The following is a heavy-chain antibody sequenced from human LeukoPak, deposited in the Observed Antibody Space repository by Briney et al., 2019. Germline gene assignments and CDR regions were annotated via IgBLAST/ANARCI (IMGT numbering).Heavy chain of an antibody. V-gene: IGHV4-59*01. D-gene: IGHD2-21*02. J-gene: IGHJ6*02. CDR2: IYYSGST. CDR1: GGSMSSYY. CDR3: ARTGGDCSSGLCYYAMDV. Sequence: SETLSLTCTVSGGSMSSYYWSWIRQPPGKGLEWIGYIYYSGSTNYNPSLKSRVTLSIDMSKNQFSLRLSSVTAADTAVYYCARTGGDCSSGLCYYAMDVWGQGTTVTVS.